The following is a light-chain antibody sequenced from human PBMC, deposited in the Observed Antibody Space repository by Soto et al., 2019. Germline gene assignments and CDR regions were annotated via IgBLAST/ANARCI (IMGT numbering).Light chain of an antibody. CDR3: QQYNNWPET. J-gene: IGKJ1*01. CDR1: QSVSSN. Sequence: EIVMTQSPASLPGSPGERATRGCRASQSVSSNLAWYQQKPGQAPRLLIYGASTRATGIPARFSGSGSGTEFTLTISSLQSEDFAVYYCQQYNNWPETFGQGTKVDIK. V-gene: IGKV3-15*01. CDR2: GAS.